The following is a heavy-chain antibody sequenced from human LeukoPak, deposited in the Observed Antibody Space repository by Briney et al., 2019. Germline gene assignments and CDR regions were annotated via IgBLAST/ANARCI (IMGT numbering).Heavy chain of an antibody. V-gene: IGHV4-59*01. J-gene: IGHJ4*02. Sequence: SETLSLTCTVSGGSISGYYWSWIRQPPGKGLQWIGWIYNSGSTSCNPSLRSRVTISIDTSKNQLFLKLSSVTAADTAMYYCASASTYSSSWEGDFDYWGQGALVTVSS. CDR1: GGSISGYY. D-gene: IGHD2-2*01. CDR3: ASASTYSSSWEGDFDY. CDR2: IYNSGST.